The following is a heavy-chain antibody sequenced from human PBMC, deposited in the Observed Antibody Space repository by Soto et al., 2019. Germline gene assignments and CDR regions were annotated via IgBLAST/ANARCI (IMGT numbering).Heavy chain of an antibody. D-gene: IGHD3-3*01. CDR2: INHSGST. J-gene: IGHJ6*02. Sequence: PSETLSLTCAVYGGSFSCYYWSWIRQPPGKGLEWIGEINHSGSTNYNPSLKSRVTISVDTSKNQFSLKLSSVTAADTAVYYCARGRRFLEWFSLYYYGMDVWGQGTTVTVSS. CDR3: ARGRRFLEWFSLYYYGMDV. CDR1: GGSFSCYY. V-gene: IGHV4-34*01.